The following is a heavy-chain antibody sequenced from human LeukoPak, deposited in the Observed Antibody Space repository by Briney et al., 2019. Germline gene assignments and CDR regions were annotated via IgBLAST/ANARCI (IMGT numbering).Heavy chain of an antibody. Sequence: GESLMISCKGSGYSFTSYWISWVRQMPGKGLEWMGRIDPSDSYTNYSPSFQGYVTISADKSISTAYLQWSSLKASDTAMYYCARRVGATGWFDPWGQGTLVTVSS. J-gene: IGHJ5*02. CDR1: GYSFTSYW. CDR3: ARRVGATGWFDP. CDR2: IDPSDSYT. V-gene: IGHV5-10-1*01. D-gene: IGHD1-26*01.